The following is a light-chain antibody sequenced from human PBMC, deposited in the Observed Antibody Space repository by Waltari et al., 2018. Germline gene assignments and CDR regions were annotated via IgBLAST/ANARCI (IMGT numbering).Light chain of an antibody. CDR2: GAS. CDR3: QQYNNWPLT. CDR1: QSVSSN. J-gene: IGKJ4*01. V-gene: IGKV3-15*01. Sequence: EIVMTQSPATLSVSPGERATLSFRASQSVSSNLAWYQQKPCQAPRLLIYGASTRATGIPARFSGSGSGTEFTLTISSLQSEDFAVYYCQQYNNWPLTFGGGTKVEIK.